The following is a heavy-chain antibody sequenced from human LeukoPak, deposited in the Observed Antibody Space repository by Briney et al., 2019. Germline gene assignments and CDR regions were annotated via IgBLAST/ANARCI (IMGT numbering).Heavy chain of an antibody. CDR3: ARGYSYIDY. D-gene: IGHD5-18*01. Sequence: GGSLRLSCAASGITFDDYAMHWVRQAPGKGLEWVAVISYDGSNKYYADSVKGRFTISRDNSKNTLYLQMNSLRAEDTAVYYCARGYSYIDYWGQGTLVTVSS. CDR1: GITFDDYA. V-gene: IGHV3-30-3*01. J-gene: IGHJ4*02. CDR2: ISYDGSNK.